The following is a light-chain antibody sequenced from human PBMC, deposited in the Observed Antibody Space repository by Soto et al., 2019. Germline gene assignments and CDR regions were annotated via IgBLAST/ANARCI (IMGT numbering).Light chain of an antibody. J-gene: IGKJ4*01. CDR3: QQYYSTPVT. CDR2: WAS. V-gene: IGKV4-1*01. CDR1: QSVLYSSDNKNY. Sequence: IEMPRSPSSLAVSLSERAPVNCKSSQSVLYSSDNKNYLGWYQQKTGQPPKLLIHWASTRGSGVPDRFSGSGSGTDFTLTISSLQAEDVAVYYCQQYYSTPVTFGGGTKV.